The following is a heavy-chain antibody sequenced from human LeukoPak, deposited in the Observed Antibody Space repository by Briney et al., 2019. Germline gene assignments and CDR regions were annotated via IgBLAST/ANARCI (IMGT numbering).Heavy chain of an antibody. CDR2: IIPIFGTA. CDR3: ARVGGTGTYYYMDV. J-gene: IGHJ6*03. CDR1: GYTFVSHG. V-gene: IGHV1-69*13. D-gene: IGHD1-1*01. Sequence: SVKVSCKAAGYTFVSHGISWVRQAPGQGLEWMGGIIPIFGTANYAQKFQGRVTITADESTSTAYMELSSLRSEDTAVYYCARVGGTGTYYYMDVWGKGTTVTVSS.